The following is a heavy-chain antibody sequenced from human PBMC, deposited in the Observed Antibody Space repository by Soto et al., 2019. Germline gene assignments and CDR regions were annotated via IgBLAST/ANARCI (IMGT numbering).Heavy chain of an antibody. V-gene: IGHV4-30-4*01. Sequence: PAETPSLTCTVSGCSISSGDYYWSWIRQPPGKGLEWIGYIYYSGSTYYNPSLKSRVTISVDTSKNQFSLKLSSVTAADTAVYYCARDPIVGATIGAFDIWGQGTMVTVSS. CDR2: IYYSGST. CDR3: ARDPIVGATIGAFDI. D-gene: IGHD1-26*01. CDR1: GCSISSGDYY. J-gene: IGHJ3*02.